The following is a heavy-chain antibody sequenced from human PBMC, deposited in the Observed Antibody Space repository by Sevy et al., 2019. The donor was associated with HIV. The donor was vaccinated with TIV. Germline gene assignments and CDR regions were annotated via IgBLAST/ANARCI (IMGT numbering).Heavy chain of an antibody. CDR2: VNSDGSST. D-gene: IGHD6-13*01. V-gene: IGHV3-74*01. Sequence: GSLRLSCAASGFTFSSYWMHWVRQAPGKGLVWVSRVNSDGSSTSYADSVKGRFTISRDNAKNTLYLQMNSRRAEDTAVYYCARGAAAGTFDYWGQRTLVTDSS. J-gene: IGHJ4*02. CDR1: GFTFSSYW. CDR3: ARGAAAGTFDY.